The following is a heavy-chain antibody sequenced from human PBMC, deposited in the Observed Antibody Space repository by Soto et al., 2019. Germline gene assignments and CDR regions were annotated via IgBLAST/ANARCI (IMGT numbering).Heavy chain of an antibody. CDR1: GFTFSSYA. Sequence: QVQLVESGGGVVQPGRSLRLSCAASGFTFSSYAMHWVRQAPGKGLEWVAVISYDGSNKYYADSVKGRFTISRDNSKNTLYLQMNSLRAEDTAVYYCARDQANCSGGSCSYDYWGQGTLVTVSS. CDR2: ISYDGSNK. D-gene: IGHD2-15*01. CDR3: ARDQANCSGGSCSYDY. J-gene: IGHJ4*02. V-gene: IGHV3-30-3*01.